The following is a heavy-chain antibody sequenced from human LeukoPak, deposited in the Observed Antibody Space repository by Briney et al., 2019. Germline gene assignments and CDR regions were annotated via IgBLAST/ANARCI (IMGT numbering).Heavy chain of an antibody. CDR3: ARDRPSRYCSSTSCAYYYYYYGMDV. V-gene: IGHV1-69*13. J-gene: IGHJ6*02. CDR1: GGTFSSYA. D-gene: IGHD2-2*01. Sequence: SVKVSCKASGGTFSSYAMSWVRQAPGQGLEWMGGIIPIFGTANYAQKFQGRVTITADESTSTAYMELSSLRSEDTAVYYCARDRPSRYCSSTSCAYYYYYYGMDVWGQGTTVTVSS. CDR2: IIPIFGTA.